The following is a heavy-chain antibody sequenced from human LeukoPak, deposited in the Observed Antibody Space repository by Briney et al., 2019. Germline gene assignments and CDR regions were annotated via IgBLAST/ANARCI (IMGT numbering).Heavy chain of an antibody. CDR1: GGSISSYY. D-gene: IGHD3-16*01. CDR3: ARLTRDYYMDV. J-gene: IGHJ6*03. Sequence: LETLSLTCTVSGGSISSYYWSWIRQPPGKGLEWIGYIYYSGSTNYNPSLKSRVTISVDTSKNQFSLKLSSVTAADTAVYYCARLTRDYYMDVWGKGTTVTVSS. CDR2: IYYSGST. V-gene: IGHV4-59*01.